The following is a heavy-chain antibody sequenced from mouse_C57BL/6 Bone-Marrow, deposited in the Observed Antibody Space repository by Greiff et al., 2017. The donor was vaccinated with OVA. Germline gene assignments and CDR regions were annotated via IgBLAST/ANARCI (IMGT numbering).Heavy chain of an antibody. D-gene: IGHD2-12*01. Sequence: QVQLQQPGAELVKPGASVKVSCKASGYAFSSYWMNWVKQRPGKGLEGIGQIYPGDGDTNYNGKLKGKATMNANKSSSTAYMQLSSLTSEDSAVYFCARSPYSEGFAYWGQGTLVTVSA. CDR3: ARSPYSEGFAY. J-gene: IGHJ3*01. CDR2: IYPGDGDT. V-gene: IGHV1-80*01. CDR1: GYAFSSYW.